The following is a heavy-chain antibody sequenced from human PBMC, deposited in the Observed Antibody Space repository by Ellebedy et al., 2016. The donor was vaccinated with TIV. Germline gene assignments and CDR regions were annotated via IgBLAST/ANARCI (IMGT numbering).Heavy chain of an antibody. CDR3: ARGGYPDFFDY. D-gene: IGHD1-26*01. CDR2: INPGDSDT. J-gene: IGHJ4*02. Sequence: KVSCKGSGYSFTSYWIGWVRQMPGKGLEWMGIINPGDSDTRYSPSFQGQITFSADKSISTAFLQWSSLKASDTAMYYCARGGYPDFFDYWGQGTLVTVSS. V-gene: IGHV5-51*01. CDR1: GYSFTSYW.